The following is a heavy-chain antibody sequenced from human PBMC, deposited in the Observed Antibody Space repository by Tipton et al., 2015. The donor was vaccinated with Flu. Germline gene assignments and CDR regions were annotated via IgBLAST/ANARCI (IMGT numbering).Heavy chain of an antibody. CDR1: GFTFSSYW. J-gene: IGHJ4*02. CDR2: IKQDGSEI. D-gene: IGHD6-13*01. Sequence: SLRLSCAASGFTFSSYWMHWVRQTPGKGLEWVANIKQDGSEIYYVDSVKGRFTISRDNTKNSLYLQMNSLRAEDTAVYYCARAIAAAGSYWGQGTLVTVSS. V-gene: IGHV3-7*01. CDR3: ARAIAAAGSY.